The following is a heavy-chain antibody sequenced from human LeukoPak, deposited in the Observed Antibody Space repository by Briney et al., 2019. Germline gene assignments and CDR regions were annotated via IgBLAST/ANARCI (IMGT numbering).Heavy chain of an antibody. D-gene: IGHD3-22*01. CDR3: ARDYGYYDSSGYLWLD. J-gene: IGHJ4*02. V-gene: IGHV1-69*04. CDR1: GYTFTSYD. Sequence: SVKVSCKASGYTFTSYDINWVRQATGQGLEWMGRIIPILGIANYAQKFQGRVTITADKSTSTAYMELSSLRSEDTAVYYCARDYGYYDSSGYLWLDWGQGTLVTVSS. CDR2: IIPILGIA.